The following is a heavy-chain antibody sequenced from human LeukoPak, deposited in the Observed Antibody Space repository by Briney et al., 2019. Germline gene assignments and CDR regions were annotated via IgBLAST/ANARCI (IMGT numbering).Heavy chain of an antibody. Sequence: PSETLSLTCTVSGGSISSYYWSWIRQPPGEGLEWIGYIYYSGSTNYNPSLKSRVTISVDTSKNQFSLKLSSVTAADTAVYYCASQDILTGYYNGGFDYWGQGTLVTVSS. V-gene: IGHV4-59*08. CDR2: IYYSGST. CDR1: GGSISSYY. D-gene: IGHD3-9*01. CDR3: ASQDILTGYYNGGFDY. J-gene: IGHJ4*02.